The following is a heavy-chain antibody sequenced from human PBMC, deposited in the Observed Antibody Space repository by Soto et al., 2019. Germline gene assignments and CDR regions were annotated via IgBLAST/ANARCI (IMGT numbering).Heavy chain of an antibody. V-gene: IGHV3-21*01. CDR3: ARYWDILTGYVNDAFDI. Sequence: GGSLRLSCAASGFTFSSYSMNWVRQAPGKGLEWVSSISSSSSYIYYADSVKGRFTISRDNAKNSLYLQMNSLRAEDTAVYYCARYWDILTGYVNDAFDIWGQGTMVTVSS. CDR1: GFTFSSYS. D-gene: IGHD3-9*01. J-gene: IGHJ3*02. CDR2: ISSSSSYI.